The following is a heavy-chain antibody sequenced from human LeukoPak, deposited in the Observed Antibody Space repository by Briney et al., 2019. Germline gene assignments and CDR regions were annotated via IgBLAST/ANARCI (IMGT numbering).Heavy chain of an antibody. J-gene: IGHJ4*02. V-gene: IGHV1-69*13. CDR3: ARGTNGLRLLQVDY. Sequence: ASVKASCKASGGTFSSYAISWVRQAPGQGLEWMGGIIPIFGTANYAQKFQGRVTITADESTSTAYMELSSLRSEDTAVYYCARGTNGLRLLQVDYWGQGTLVTVSS. CDR2: IIPIFGTA. CDR1: GGTFSSYA. D-gene: IGHD2-8*01.